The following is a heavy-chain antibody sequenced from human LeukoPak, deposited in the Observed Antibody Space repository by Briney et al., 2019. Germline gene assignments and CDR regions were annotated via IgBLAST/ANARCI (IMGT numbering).Heavy chain of an antibody. D-gene: IGHD3-10*02. CDR3: AELGITMIGGV. V-gene: IGHV3-23*01. CDR2: MSGSGGST. Sequence: GGSLRLSCAASGFSFTNYGMSWVRQAPGKGLEWVSVMSGSGGSTYYADSVKGRFTISRDNSKNTLYLQMNSLRAEDTAVYYCAELGITMIGGVWGKGTTVTISS. J-gene: IGHJ6*04. CDR1: GFSFTNYG.